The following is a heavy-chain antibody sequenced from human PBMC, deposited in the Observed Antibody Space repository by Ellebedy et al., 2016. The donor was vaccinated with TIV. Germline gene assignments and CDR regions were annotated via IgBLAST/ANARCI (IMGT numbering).Heavy chain of an antibody. V-gene: IGHV2-70*11. CDR1: GFSLSTSGMC. CDR3: AREDGEFSYALDS. CDR2: IDWDKDT. D-gene: IGHD3-16*01. Sequence: SGPTLVKPTETLTLTCTFSGFSLSTSGMCINWIRQPPGKALEWLARIDWDKDTYYSTSLQSRLTISKDRTRNQVVLTMTSMDADDSGMYFCAREDGEFSYALDSWGQGILVTVST. J-gene: IGHJ4*02.